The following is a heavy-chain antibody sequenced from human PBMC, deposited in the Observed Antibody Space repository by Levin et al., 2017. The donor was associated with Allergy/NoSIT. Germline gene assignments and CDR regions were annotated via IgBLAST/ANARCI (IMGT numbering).Heavy chain of an antibody. Sequence: SGGSLRLSCAASGFTFSGSAMHWVRQASVKGLEWIGRIRSKAHSYATAYGASMKDRFTISRDDSKNTAYLQVNSLNTEDAAVYYCVRHVDGSSWLDWGQGTLVTVSS. V-gene: IGHV3-73*01. D-gene: IGHD6-13*01. CDR3: VRHVDGSSWLD. CDR1: GFTFSGSA. J-gene: IGHJ4*02. CDR2: IRSKAHSYAT.